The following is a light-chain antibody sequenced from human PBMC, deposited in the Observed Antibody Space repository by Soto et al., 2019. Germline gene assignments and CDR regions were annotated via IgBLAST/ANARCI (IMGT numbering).Light chain of an antibody. Sequence: DIQMTQSPSPLSASVGDRVTITCRASQTISTYLNWYQQKPGKAPKLLIYGASSLQSGVPSRFSGSGSGTDFTLTISSLQPEDFGTYYCQQIYSAPLTFGGGTKVDIK. CDR3: QQIYSAPLT. V-gene: IGKV1-39*01. J-gene: IGKJ4*01. CDR2: GAS. CDR1: QTISTY.